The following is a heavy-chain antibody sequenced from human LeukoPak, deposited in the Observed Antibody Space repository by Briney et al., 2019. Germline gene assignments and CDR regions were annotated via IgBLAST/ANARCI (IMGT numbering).Heavy chain of an antibody. CDR2: ISYDGSNK. V-gene: IGHV3-30-3*01. D-gene: IGHD3-3*01. J-gene: IGHJ1*01. Sequence: PGRSLRLSCAASGFTFSSYAMHWVRQAPGKGLEWVAVISYDGSNKHYADSVKGRFTISRDNSKNTLYLQMNSLRAEDTAVYYCARPAPYYDFRSGYYQYFQHWGQGTLVTVSS. CDR1: GFTFSSYA. CDR3: ARPAPYYDFRSGYYQYFQH.